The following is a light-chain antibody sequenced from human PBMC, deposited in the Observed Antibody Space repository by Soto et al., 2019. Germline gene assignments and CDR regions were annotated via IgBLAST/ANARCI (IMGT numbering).Light chain of an antibody. CDR2: DAS. V-gene: IGKV3-15*01. CDR1: QSVNSN. J-gene: IGKJ4*01. Sequence: EIVMTQSPATLSVSPGERATLSCRASQSVNSNLAWYRQKPGQAPRLLISDASTRATGVPARFSGSGSGTEVTLTISSLQSEDSGIYYCQQYNFSPPLTFGGGTKVEIK. CDR3: QQYNFSPPLT.